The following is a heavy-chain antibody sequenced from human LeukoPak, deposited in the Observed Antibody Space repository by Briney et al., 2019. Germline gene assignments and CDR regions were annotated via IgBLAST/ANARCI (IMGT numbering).Heavy chain of an antibody. V-gene: IGHV3-13*01. CDR1: GFTFNNYD. CDR3: TREKAYCGTGCYCDY. Sequence: GGSLRLSCAASGFTFNNYDMHWVRQVRGKGLEWVSSIGTTGDTHYSDSVKGRFTISRENAKNSLYLQMSSLRAGDTAVYYCTREKAYCGTGCYCDYWGQGTQVTVSS. D-gene: IGHD2-21*01. CDR2: IGTTGDT. J-gene: IGHJ4*02.